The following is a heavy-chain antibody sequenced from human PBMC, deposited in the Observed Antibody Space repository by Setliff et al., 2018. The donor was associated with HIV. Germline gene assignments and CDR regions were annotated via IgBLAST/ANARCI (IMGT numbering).Heavy chain of an antibody. D-gene: IGHD4-17*01. V-gene: IGHV4-61*02. CDR1: GGSISSGSYY. CDR2: IYTSGST. CDR3: ARTPKGDYGDYESVGYFDY. J-gene: IGHJ4*02. Sequence: SETLSLTCTVSGGSISSGSYYWSWIRQPAGKGLEWIGRIYTSGSTNYNPSLKSRLTISVDTSKNQFSPKLSSVTAADTAVYYCARTPKGDYGDYESVGYFDYWGQGTLVTVS.